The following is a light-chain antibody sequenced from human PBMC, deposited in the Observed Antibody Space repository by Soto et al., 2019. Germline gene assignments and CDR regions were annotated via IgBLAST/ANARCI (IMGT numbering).Light chain of an antibody. J-gene: IGLJ2*01. Sequence: QSALTQPASVSGSPGQSITISCTGSGSDVGAHKYVSWYQQYPGKVPKLIIYEVSNRPSGVSNRFSGSKSANTASLSISGLQAEDEADYYCSSYTTSYSHVLFGGGTNLTVL. V-gene: IGLV2-14*01. CDR2: EVS. CDR1: GSDVGAHKY. CDR3: SSYTTSYSHVL.